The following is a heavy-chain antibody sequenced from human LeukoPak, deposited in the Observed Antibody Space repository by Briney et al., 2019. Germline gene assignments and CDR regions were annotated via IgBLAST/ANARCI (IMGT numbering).Heavy chain of an antibody. CDR2: ISGGGST. J-gene: IGHJ4*02. Sequence: GGSLRLSCAASGFTFSSYAMTWVRQAPGKGLECVSTISGGGSTYYADSVKGRFTISRDNSKNTLYLQVNSLRAEDTAVYYCANSERSNWNYYFDYWGQGTLVTVSS. CDR3: ANSERSNWNYYFDY. D-gene: IGHD1-1*01. CDR1: GFTFSSYA. V-gene: IGHV3-23*01.